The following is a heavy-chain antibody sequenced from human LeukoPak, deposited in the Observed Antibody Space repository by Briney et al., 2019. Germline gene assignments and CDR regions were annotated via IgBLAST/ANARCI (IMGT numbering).Heavy chain of an antibody. V-gene: IGHV5-51*01. CDR1: GYSFTSHW. CDR2: IYPGDSDT. Sequence: GESLKISCKCSGYSFTSHWIGWVRQMPGKGLEWMGIIYPGDSDTRNSPSFQGQVTISVDKSISTAYLQWSSLKASDTAMYYCARRDSSGWGSFDYWGQGTLVTVSS. CDR3: ARRDSSGWGSFDY. D-gene: IGHD6-19*01. J-gene: IGHJ4*02.